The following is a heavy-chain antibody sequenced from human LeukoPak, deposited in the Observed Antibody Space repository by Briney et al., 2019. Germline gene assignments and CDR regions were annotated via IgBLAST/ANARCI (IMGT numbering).Heavy chain of an antibody. CDR2: INHSGST. CDR1: GGSFSGYY. CDR3: ARGNPPYYGSASPQQLRRKNWFDP. J-gene: IGHJ5*02. Sequence: PSETLSLTCAVYGGSFSGYYRSWIRQPPGKGLEWIGEINHSGSTNYNPSLKSRVTISVDTSKNQFSLKLSSVTAADTAVYYCARGNPPYYGSASPQQLRRKNWFDPWGQGTLVTVSS. D-gene: IGHD3-10*01. V-gene: IGHV4-34*01.